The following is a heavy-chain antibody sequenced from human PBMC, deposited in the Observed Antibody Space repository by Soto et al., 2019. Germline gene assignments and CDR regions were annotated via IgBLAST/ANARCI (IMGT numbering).Heavy chain of an antibody. V-gene: IGHV3-9*01. J-gene: IGHJ3*02. Sequence: GGSLRLSCAASGFTFSSYSMNWVRQAPGKGLEWVSGISRNSGSIGYADSVKGRFTISRDKAKNSLYLQMNSLRAEDTALYYCAKDTIFGVVIIVGGSAFDIWGQGTMVTVS. D-gene: IGHD3-3*01. CDR1: GFTFSSYS. CDR3: AKDTIFGVVIIVGGSAFDI. CDR2: ISRNSGSI.